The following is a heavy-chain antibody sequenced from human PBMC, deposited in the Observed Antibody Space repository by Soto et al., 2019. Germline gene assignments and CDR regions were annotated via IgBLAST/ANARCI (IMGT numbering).Heavy chain of an antibody. CDR1: GGSISSSSYY. J-gene: IGHJ4*02. Sequence: QLQLQESGPGLVKPSETLSLTCTVSGGSISSSSYYWGWIRQPPGKGLEWIGSIYYSGSTYYNPSLKRRVTISVDTSKNQFSLKLSSVTAADTAVYYCARHLGTDDYFDYWGQGTLVTVSS. D-gene: IGHD1-1*01. CDR2: IYYSGST. CDR3: ARHLGTDDYFDY. V-gene: IGHV4-39*01.